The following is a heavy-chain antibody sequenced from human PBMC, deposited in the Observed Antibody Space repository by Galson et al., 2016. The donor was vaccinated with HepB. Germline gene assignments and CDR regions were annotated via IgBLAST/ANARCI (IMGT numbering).Heavy chain of an antibody. CDR1: GLTFSDYY. V-gene: IGHV3-11*01. CDR2: ISSSATAT. Sequence: SLRLSCAASGLTFSDYYMSWIRQAPGQGLEWISSISSSATATYYADSLKGRFTVSRDNAKNSLYLQMNSLRAEDTAVYYCARGKNFYDFYFFDSWGQGTQVTISS. J-gene: IGHJ4*02. D-gene: IGHD3/OR15-3a*01. CDR3: ARGKNFYDFYFFDS.